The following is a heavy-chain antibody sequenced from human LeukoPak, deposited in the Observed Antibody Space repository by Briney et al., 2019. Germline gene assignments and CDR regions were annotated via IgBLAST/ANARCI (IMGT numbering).Heavy chain of an antibody. D-gene: IGHD6-6*01. J-gene: IGHJ4*02. CDR3: ATHRSSWLIDY. V-gene: IGHV3-23*01. CDR2: ISDSGGNT. Sequence: GGSLRLSCAASGFTLNSYAMSWVRQAAWERLKWVSGISDSGGNTYYADSVRGRFTISRDNSKNTLYLQMNSLRAEHTAVYYCATHRSSWLIDYWGQGTLVTVSS. CDR1: GFTLNSYA.